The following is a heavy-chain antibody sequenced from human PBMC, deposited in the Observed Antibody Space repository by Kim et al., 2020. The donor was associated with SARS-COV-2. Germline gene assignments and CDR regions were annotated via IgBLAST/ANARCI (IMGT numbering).Heavy chain of an antibody. V-gene: IGHV3-48*04. CDR3: ARARLSGSGTTYKVSFDY. D-gene: IGHD3-10*01. CDR1: GFTFSSYS. J-gene: IGHJ4*02. CDR2: MSSSGSTA. Sequence: GGSLRLSCAASGFTFSSYSMNWVRLAPGKGLEWMSYMSSSGSTAYYADSVKGRFTISRDNARNSLYLQMNSLRAEDTALYYCARARLSGSGTTYKVSFDYWGQGTLVTVSS.